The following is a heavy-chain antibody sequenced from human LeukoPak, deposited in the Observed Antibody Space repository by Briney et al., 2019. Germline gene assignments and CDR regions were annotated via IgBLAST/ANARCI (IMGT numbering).Heavy chain of an antibody. CDR2: ISSSGSTI. CDR1: GFTFSSSE. J-gene: IGHJ3*02. V-gene: IGHV3-48*03. CDR3: ARDPEKMDTVTTYPDAFDI. Sequence: PGGSLRLSCAASGFTFSSSEMNWVRQAPGKGLEWVSFISSSGSTIYYADSVKGRFTISRDNAKNSLYLQMNGLRAEDTAVYYCARDPEKMDTVTTYPDAFDIWGQGTMVTVSS. D-gene: IGHD4-17*01.